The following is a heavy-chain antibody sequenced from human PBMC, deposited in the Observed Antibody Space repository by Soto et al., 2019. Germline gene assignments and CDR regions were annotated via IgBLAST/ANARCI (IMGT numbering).Heavy chain of an antibody. CDR2: TYYRSKWYN. D-gene: IGHD6-13*01. CDR3: ARETTGIAAADPNWFDP. V-gene: IGHV6-1*01. Sequence: SQTRSLTCAISGDSVSSNSAAWNWIRQSQSRDLEWLGRTYYRSKWYNDYAVSVKSRITINPGTSKNQFSLQLNSVTPEDTAVYYCARETTGIAAADPNWFDPWGQGTLVTVSS. CDR1: GDSVSSNSAA. J-gene: IGHJ5*02.